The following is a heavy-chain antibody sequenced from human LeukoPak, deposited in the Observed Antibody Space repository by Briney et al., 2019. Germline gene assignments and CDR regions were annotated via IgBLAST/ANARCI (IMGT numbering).Heavy chain of an antibody. CDR1: GGSISSYY. D-gene: IGHD3-10*01. V-gene: IGHV4-59*12. Sequence: SETLSLTCTVSGGSISSYYWSWIRQPPGKGLEWIGYIYYSGSTNYNPSLKSRVTISVDTSKNQFSLKLSSVTAADTAVYYCAREPYGSGIYYPDYWGQGTLVTVSS. CDR2: IYYSGST. CDR3: AREPYGSGIYYPDY. J-gene: IGHJ4*02.